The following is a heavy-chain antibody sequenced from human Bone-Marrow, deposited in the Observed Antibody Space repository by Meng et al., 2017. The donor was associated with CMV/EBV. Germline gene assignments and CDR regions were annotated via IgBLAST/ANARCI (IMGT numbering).Heavy chain of an antibody. CDR3: ARGGIVVVPVINWFAP. CDR1: GVSISSSSYY. CDR2: GDYSGST. D-gene: IGHD2-2*01. Sequence: SETLSLTCTVSGVSISSSSYYWGWIRQPPGKGLEWIGSGDYSGSTYYNPSLKSRVTISVDTSKNQFSLKLSSVTAADTAVYYCARGGIVVVPVINWFAPWGQGHLVNVSS. J-gene: IGHJ5*02. V-gene: IGHV4-39*07.